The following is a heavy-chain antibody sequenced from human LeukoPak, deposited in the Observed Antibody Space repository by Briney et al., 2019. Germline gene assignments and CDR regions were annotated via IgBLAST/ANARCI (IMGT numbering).Heavy chain of an antibody. J-gene: IGHJ5*02. Sequence: SETLSLTCTVSGYSISDGYYWGCIRQTPGKGLEWIGSFYVSGSTYYNPSLKSRVNISVDTSKNQFSLKLSSVTAAGTAVYHCARARIASPSSSGWFDPWGQGILVTVSS. CDR1: GYSISDGYY. CDR3: ARARIASPSSSGWFDP. D-gene: IGHD2-2*01. V-gene: IGHV4-38-2*02. CDR2: FYVSGST.